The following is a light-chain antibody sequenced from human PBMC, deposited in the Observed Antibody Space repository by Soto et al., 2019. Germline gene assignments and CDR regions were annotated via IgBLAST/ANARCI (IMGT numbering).Light chain of an antibody. V-gene: IGKV4-1*01. CDR2: WAP. Sequence: DIVMTQSPDSLAVSLGERATINCKSSQSVLYSSNNKNYLAWYQQKPGQPPKLLIHWAPTRESGVPDRFSGSGSGPAITFPNSSLQAEDAAVYYCQESYNTPLTFGGGTKVESK. J-gene: IGKJ4*01. CDR3: QESYNTPLT. CDR1: QSVLYSSNNKNY.